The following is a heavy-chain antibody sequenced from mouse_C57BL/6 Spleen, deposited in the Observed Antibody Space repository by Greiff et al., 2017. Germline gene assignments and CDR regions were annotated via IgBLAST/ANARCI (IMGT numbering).Heavy chain of an antibody. J-gene: IGHJ3*01. CDR1: GFTFSDYY. D-gene: IGHD2-4*01. V-gene: IGHV5-12*01. CDR3: ARQEGIYYDYEGFAY. Sequence: EVHLVESGGGLVQPGGSLKLSCAASGFTFSDYYMYWVRQTPEKRLEWVAYISNGGGSTYYPDTVKGRFTISRDNAKNTLYLQMSRLKSEDTAMYYCARQEGIYYDYEGFAYWGQGTLVTVSA. CDR2: ISNGGGST.